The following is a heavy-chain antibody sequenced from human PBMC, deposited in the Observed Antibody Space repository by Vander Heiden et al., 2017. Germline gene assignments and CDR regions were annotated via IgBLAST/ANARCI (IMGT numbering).Heavy chain of an antibody. CDR3: ARGRGYYDFWSGYSLLDY. D-gene: IGHD3-3*01. CDR1: GGSFSGCY. CDR2: INHSGRT. J-gene: IGHJ4*02. Sequence: QVPLQQWAAGLLKPSETLSLTCAVYGGSFSGCYWSWLRQPPGPGLEWIRKINHSGRTNYNPSLTSRVTISVDTSKNQFSLKLSSVTAADTAVYYCARGRGYYDFWSGYSLLDYWGQGTLVTVSS. V-gene: IGHV4-34*01.